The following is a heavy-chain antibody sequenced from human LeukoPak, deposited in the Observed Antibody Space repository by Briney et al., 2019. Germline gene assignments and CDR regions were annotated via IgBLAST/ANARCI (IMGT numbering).Heavy chain of an antibody. D-gene: IGHD3-10*01. J-gene: IGHJ4*02. CDR3: AKGMGDSGTLKRSFDY. CDR2: ISGSGGST. Sequence: GGSLRLSCAASGFTFGSNAMSWVRQAPGKGLEWVSTISGSGGSTYYADSVKGHFTISRDNSKNTLYLQMNSLRAEDTAVYYCAKGMGDSGTLKRSFDYWGQGTLVTVSS. V-gene: IGHV3-23*01. CDR1: GFTFGSNA.